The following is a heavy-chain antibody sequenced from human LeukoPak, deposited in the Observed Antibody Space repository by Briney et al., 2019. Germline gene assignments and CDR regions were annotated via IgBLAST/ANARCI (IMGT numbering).Heavy chain of an antibody. D-gene: IGHD1-26*01. J-gene: IGHJ6*03. CDR2: ISYDGSNK. CDR3: AKRYSGSGYYYYYYMDV. Sequence: GSLRLSCAASGFTFSSYAMHWVRQAPGKGLEWVAVISYDGSNKYYADSVKGRFTISRDNSKNTLYLQMNSLRAEDTAVYYCAKRYSGSGYYYYYYMDVWGKGTTVTVSS. V-gene: IGHV3-30-3*02. CDR1: GFTFSSYA.